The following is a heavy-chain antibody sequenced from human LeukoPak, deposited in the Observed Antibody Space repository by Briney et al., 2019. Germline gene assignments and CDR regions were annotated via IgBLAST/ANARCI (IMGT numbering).Heavy chain of an antibody. CDR3: ARETYYYDSSGYYHDRSFDY. CDR2: IYYSGST. V-gene: IGHV4-31*03. J-gene: IGHJ4*02. D-gene: IGHD3-22*01. CDR1: GGSISRGGYY. Sequence: SETLPLTCTVSGGSISRGGYYWSWIRQHPGKGLEWIGYIYYSGSTYYNPSLKSRVTISVDTSKNQFPLKLSSVTVADTAVYYCARETYYYDSSGYYHDRSFDYWGQGTLVTVSS.